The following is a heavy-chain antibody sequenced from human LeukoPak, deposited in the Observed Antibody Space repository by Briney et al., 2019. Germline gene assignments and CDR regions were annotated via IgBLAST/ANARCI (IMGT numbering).Heavy chain of an antibody. V-gene: IGHV4-4*07. J-gene: IGHJ3*02. D-gene: IGHD4-17*01. Sequence: PSDTLSLTCSVSGGSISSYYWNWIRQPAGKGLEWIGRIYTSGSTNYNYNPSLKSRVTMPVDTSKNQFSLKLSSVTAADTAVYYCASGDANTAAAFAIWGQGTMVTVSS. CDR3: ASGDANTAAAFAI. CDR2: IYTSGSTNY. CDR1: GGSISSYY.